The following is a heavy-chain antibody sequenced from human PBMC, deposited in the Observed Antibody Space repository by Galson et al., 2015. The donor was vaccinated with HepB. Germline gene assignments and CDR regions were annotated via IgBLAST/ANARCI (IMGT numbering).Heavy chain of an antibody. Sequence: SVKVSCKASGYTFAVSYIHWVRQAPGQGLEWMGRINPNRGGTSYAPTVQGRVTMTRDTSISTAYMELSRLTSDDTAVYYCARDAPYYDVLTGPPDYWGQGTLVTVSS. J-gene: IGHJ4*02. CDR2: INPNRGGT. V-gene: IGHV1-2*06. CDR1: GYTFAVSY. D-gene: IGHD3-9*01. CDR3: ARDAPYYDVLTGPPDY.